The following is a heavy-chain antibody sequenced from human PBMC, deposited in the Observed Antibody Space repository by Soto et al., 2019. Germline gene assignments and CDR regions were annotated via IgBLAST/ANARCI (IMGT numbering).Heavy chain of an antibody. CDR3: AKGLNGLDV. CDR2: VNVNGVDT. CDR1: GFIFSNYA. V-gene: IGHV3-23*01. Sequence: EMQMLDSAGGLVQPGGSLRLSCAASGFIFSNYALAWVRQAPGKGLEWVSTVNVNGVDTYYAESVKGRFTVSRDNSKNTLYLQMNSLRAEDAAVSYCAKGLNGLDVWGRGATVIVSS. J-gene: IGHJ6*02.